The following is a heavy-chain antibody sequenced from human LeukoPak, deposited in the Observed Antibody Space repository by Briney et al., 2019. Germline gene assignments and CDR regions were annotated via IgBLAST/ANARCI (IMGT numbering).Heavy chain of an antibody. Sequence: GGSLRLSCAASGFTFSSYAMSWVRQAPGKGLEWVSAISGSGSGGSTYYADSVKGRFTISRDKSKNTLYLQMNSLRAEDTAVYYCAKDSNGARFDPWGQGTLVTVSS. CDR3: AKDSNGARFDP. D-gene: IGHD2-8*01. J-gene: IGHJ5*02. CDR2: ISGSGSGGST. V-gene: IGHV3-23*01. CDR1: GFTFSSYA.